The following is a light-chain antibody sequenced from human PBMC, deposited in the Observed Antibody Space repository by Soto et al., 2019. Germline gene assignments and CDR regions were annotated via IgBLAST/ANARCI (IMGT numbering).Light chain of an antibody. CDR1: SSDIGTHNL. V-gene: IGLV2-23*03. CDR2: EGS. Sequence: QSVLTQPASVSGSPGQSITISCSGTSSDIGTHNLVSWYQQHPDKAPKLIIYEGSKRPSGVSYRFSGSQSGNTASLTISGLLTEDEDNYYCCSYAGGRNLHVLFGEGTKLTVL. J-gene: IGLJ2*01. CDR3: CSYAGGRNLHVL.